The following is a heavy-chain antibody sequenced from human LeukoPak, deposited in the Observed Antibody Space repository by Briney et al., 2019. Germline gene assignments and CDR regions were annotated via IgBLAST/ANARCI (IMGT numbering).Heavy chain of an antibody. CDR3: ARGDDSRKLGV. J-gene: IGHJ4*02. D-gene: IGHD3-22*01. CDR2: IYHSGST. CDR1: GGSISSGGYS. Sequence: KPSETLSLTCAVSGGSISSGGYSWSWIRQPPGKGLEWIGYIYHSGSTYYNPSLRSRVTMSIDASENQFSLKLSSVTAADTAVYYCARGDDSRKLGVWGQGTLVTVSS. V-gene: IGHV4-30-2*05.